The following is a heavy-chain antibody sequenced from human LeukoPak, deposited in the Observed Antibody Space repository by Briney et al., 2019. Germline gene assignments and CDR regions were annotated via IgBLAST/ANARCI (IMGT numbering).Heavy chain of an antibody. V-gene: IGHV3-53*05. Sequence: GGSLRLSCTVSGFTVSSNSMSWVRQAPGKGLEWVSFIYSGTIHYSDSVKGRSTISRDNSKNTLYLQMNSLRAEDTAVYYCARGDYYYMDVWGKGTTVTVSS. CDR1: GFTVSSNS. CDR3: ARGDYYYMDV. CDR2: IYSGTI. J-gene: IGHJ6*03.